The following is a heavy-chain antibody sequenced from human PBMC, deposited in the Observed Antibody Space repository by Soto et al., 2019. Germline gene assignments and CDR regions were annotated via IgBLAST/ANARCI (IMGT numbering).Heavy chain of an antibody. V-gene: IGHV4-61*01. CDR2: IYYIGGT. CDR1: GDSVSIVSYC. Sequence: AESLSLSCIVAGDSVSIVSYCWNWIRQPPGKGLEWIGYIYYIGGTNYNPSLKSRVSISVDTSKNQFSLRLSSVTAADTAIYSCAREKGATSMDVWGQGTTVTVSS. J-gene: IGHJ6*02. D-gene: IGHD1-26*01. CDR3: AREKGATSMDV.